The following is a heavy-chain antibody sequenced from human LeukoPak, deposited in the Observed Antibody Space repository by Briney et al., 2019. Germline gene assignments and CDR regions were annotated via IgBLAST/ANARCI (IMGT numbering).Heavy chain of an antibody. D-gene: IGHD6-13*01. CDR3: ARTRLSRRSSWYLYYYYGMDV. J-gene: IGHJ6*02. CDR2: INPNNGDT. Sequence: ASVRVSCKASGYTSTGYYMHWMRQAPGQGVEWMGWINPNNGDTNYAQKFQGRVTMTGNTSISTAYMELSSLRSEDTAVYYCARTRLSRRSSWYLYYYYGMDVWGQGTTVTVSS. CDR1: GYTSTGYY. V-gene: IGHV1-2*02.